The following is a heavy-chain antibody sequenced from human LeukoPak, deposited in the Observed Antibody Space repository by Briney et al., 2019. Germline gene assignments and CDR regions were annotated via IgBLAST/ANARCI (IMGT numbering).Heavy chain of an antibody. Sequence: SLRLSCAASGFTFDDYAMHWVRQAPGKGLEWVSGISWNSGSIGYADSVKGRFTISRDNAKNSLYLQMNSLRAEDTALYYCEKGPSGGEIDYWGQGTLVTVSS. D-gene: IGHD2-21*01. CDR1: GFTFDDYA. CDR3: EKGPSGGEIDY. V-gene: IGHV3-9*01. J-gene: IGHJ4*02. CDR2: ISWNSGSI.